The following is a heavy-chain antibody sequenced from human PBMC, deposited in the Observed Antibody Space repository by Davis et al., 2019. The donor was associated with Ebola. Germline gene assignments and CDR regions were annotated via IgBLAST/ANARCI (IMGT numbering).Heavy chain of an antibody. Sequence: GGSLRLSCAASGFTFSDYYMSWIRQAPGKGLEWVSYISSSGSTIYYADSVKGRFTISRDNAKNSLYLQMNSLRAEDTAVYHCARGAPHTDYPYAFDIWGQGTMVTVSS. V-gene: IGHV3-11*01. CDR3: ARGAPHTDYPYAFDI. J-gene: IGHJ3*02. CDR1: GFTFSDYY. D-gene: IGHD4-11*01. CDR2: ISSSGSTI.